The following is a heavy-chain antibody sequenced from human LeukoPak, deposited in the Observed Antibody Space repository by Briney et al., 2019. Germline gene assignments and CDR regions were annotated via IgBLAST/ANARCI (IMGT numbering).Heavy chain of an antibody. CDR1: GDSISSYY. Sequence: SETLSLTCTVSGDSISSYYWGWIRQPPGKGLEWIGYIYYSGTTNYNPSLKSRVTISVDTSKNQFSLNLTSATAADTAVYYCARGTLYSSGWYFDYWGQGTLVTVSS. J-gene: IGHJ4*02. CDR2: IYYSGTT. CDR3: ARGTLYSSGWYFDY. D-gene: IGHD6-19*01. V-gene: IGHV4-59*01.